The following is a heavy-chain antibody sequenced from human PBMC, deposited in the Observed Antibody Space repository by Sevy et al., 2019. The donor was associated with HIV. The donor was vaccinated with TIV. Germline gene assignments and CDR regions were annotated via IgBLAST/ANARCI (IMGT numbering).Heavy chain of an antibody. Sequence: SGPTLVNPAQTLTLTCSFSGFSLNTSGVGVGWIRLPPGKALEWLALIFWDDEKRYSPTLKNRLTITKDTTKSQVVLTMINMDPLDTASYYYSRFLKGDYTNYFDSWDQGSLVTVSS. CDR2: IFWDDEK. D-gene: IGHD4-4*01. CDR1: GFSLNTSGVG. V-gene: IGHV2-5*02. CDR3: SRFLKGDYTNYFDS. J-gene: IGHJ4*02.